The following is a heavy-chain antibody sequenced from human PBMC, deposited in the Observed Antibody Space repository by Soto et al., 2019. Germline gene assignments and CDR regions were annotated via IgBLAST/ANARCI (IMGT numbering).Heavy chain of an antibody. Sequence: GGSLRLSCAASGFTFSGSGMHWVRQASGKGLEWVGRIRSKANSYATAYAASVKGRFTISRDDSKNTAYLQMDSLKTEDTAVYYCTRLAVYCSGGSCPDAFDIWGQGTTVTVS. CDR3: TRLAVYCSGGSCPDAFDI. V-gene: IGHV3-73*01. CDR2: IRSKANSYAT. J-gene: IGHJ3*02. CDR1: GFTFSGSG. D-gene: IGHD2-15*01.